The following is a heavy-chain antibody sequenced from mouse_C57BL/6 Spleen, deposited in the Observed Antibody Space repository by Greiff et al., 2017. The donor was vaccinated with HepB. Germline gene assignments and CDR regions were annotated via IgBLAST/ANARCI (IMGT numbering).Heavy chain of an antibody. V-gene: IGHV3-6*01. CDR2: ISYDGSN. CDR3: ARGVRRGYYAMDY. J-gene: IGHJ4*01. CDR1: GYSITSGYY. Sequence: DVQLQESGPGLVKPSQSLSLTCSVTGYSITSGYYWNWIRQFPGNKLEWMGYISYDGSNNYNPSLKNRISITRDTSKNQFFLKLNSVTTEDTATYYCARGVRRGYYAMDYWGQGTSVTVSS. D-gene: IGHD2-14*01.